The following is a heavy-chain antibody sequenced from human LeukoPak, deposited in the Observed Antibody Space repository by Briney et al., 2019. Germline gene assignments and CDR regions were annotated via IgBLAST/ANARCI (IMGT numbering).Heavy chain of an antibody. CDR2: IDTKTGNP. J-gene: IGHJ4*02. V-gene: IGHV7-4-1*02. CDR1: GYTFSSCA. Sequence: ASVKVSCKASGYTFSSCAINWVRQAPGQGLEYMGWIDTKTGNPTYAQGFTGRFVFSLDTSVSTAYLQISSLKAEDTAVYYCAIPPSDSRGYFSYWGQGALVTVSS. CDR3: AIPPSDSRGYFSY. D-gene: IGHD3-22*01.